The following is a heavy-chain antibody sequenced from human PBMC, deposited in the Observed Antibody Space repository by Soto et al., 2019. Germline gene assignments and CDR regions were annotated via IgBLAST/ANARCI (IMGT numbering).Heavy chain of an antibody. V-gene: IGHV4-61*01. D-gene: IGHD3-16*01. J-gene: IGHJ4*02. CDR2: IYYSGST. CDR1: GGSVSSGSYY. CDR3: ARVSGYDYVWGSYDY. Sequence: SETLSLTCTVSGGSVSSGSYYWSWIRQPPGKGLEWIGYIYYSGSTNYNPSLKSRVTISVDTSKNQFSLKLSSVTAADTAVYYCARVSGYDYVWGSYDYWGQGTLVTVSS.